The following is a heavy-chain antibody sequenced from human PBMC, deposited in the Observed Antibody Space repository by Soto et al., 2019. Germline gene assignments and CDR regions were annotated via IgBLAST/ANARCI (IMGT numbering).Heavy chain of an antibody. Sequence: SETLSLTCAVYSGSFSGYYYSWIRQSPGKGLEWIGEITHGGSTTYSPSLKSRVTMSLDTSKNRFSLNMTSMTAADTAVYYCARGRLFLTTSGLAITYFDYWGQGTLVTVSS. CDR2: ITHGGST. CDR1: SGSFSGYY. V-gene: IGHV4-34*01. J-gene: IGHJ4*02. CDR3: ARGRLFLTTSGLAITYFDY. D-gene: IGHD3-3*01.